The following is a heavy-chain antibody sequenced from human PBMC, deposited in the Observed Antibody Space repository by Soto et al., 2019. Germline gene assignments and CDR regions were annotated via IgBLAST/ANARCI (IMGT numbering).Heavy chain of an antibody. CDR1: GGSFSGYY. CDR3: ARGRVKGYSYGLNYYYYYCKDV. D-gene: IGHD5-18*01. V-gene: IGHV4-34*01. Sequence: XETLSLTCAVYGGSFSGYYWSWIRQPPGKGLEWIGEINHSGSTNYNPSLKSRVTISVDTSKNQFSLKLSSVTAADTAVYYCARGRVKGYSYGLNYYYYYCKDVWGQGTTVTVSS. CDR2: INHSGST. J-gene: IGHJ6*02.